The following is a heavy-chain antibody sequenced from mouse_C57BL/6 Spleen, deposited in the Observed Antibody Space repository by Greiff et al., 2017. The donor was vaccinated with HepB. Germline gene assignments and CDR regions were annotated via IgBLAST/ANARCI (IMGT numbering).Heavy chain of an antibody. D-gene: IGHD2-5*01. Sequence: QVQLQQPGAELVKPGASVKLSCKASGYTFTSYWMHWVKQRPGRGLEWIGRIDPNSGGTKYNEKFKSKATLTVDKPSSTSYMQLSRLTSEDSAVDYCASREADYSNYYAMDYWGQGTAVTVSS. V-gene: IGHV1-72*01. J-gene: IGHJ4*01. CDR3: ASREADYSNYYAMDY. CDR1: GYTFTSYW. CDR2: IDPNSGGT.